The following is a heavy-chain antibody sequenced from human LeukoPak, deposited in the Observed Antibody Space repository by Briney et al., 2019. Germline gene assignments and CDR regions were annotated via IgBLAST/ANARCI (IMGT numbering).Heavy chain of an antibody. CDR1: GFTFSSYG. D-gene: IGHD2-21*01. V-gene: IGHV3-33*01. CDR3: ASFGGLAYCGGDCGY. Sequence: PGGSLRLSCAASGFTFSSYGMHWVRQAPGKGLDWVAVIGYDGSNKYYADSVKGRFTISRDNSKNKLYLQMNSLRAEDTAVYYCASFGGLAYCGGDCGYWGQGTLVTVSS. CDR2: IGYDGSNK. J-gene: IGHJ4*02.